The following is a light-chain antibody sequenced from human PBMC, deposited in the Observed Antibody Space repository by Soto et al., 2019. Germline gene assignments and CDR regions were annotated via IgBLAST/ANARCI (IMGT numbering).Light chain of an antibody. CDR3: QQYGSSPPFT. J-gene: IGKJ3*01. CDR2: GAS. CDR1: QSVSSSY. Sequence: EIVLTQSPGTLSLSPGERATLSCRASQSVSSSYLAWYQQRPGQAPRLLIFGASSRATGIQDRFSGSGSGTDFTLTISRLETEDFAVYYCQQYGSSPPFTFGPGTKVDIK. V-gene: IGKV3-20*01.